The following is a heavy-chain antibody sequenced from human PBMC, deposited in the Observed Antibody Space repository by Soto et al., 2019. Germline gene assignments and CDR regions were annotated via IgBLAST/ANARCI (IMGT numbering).Heavy chain of an antibody. J-gene: IGHJ6*02. V-gene: IGHV3-74*01. D-gene: IGHD2-21*02. CDR3: ARDESGGDCSSSHCRPSQGSSAYYYYYYGMDV. CDR1: GFTFSSYW. CDR2: INSDGSST. Sequence: GGSLRLSCAASGFTFSSYWMHWVRQAPGKGLVWVSRINSDGSSTSYADSVKGRFTISRDNAKNTLYLQMNSLRAEDTAVYYCARDESGGDCSSSHCRPSQGSSAYYYYYYGMDVWGQGTTVTVSS.